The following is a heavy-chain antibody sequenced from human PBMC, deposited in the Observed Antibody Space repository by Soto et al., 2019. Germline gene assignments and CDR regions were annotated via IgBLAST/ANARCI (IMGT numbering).Heavy chain of an antibody. CDR1: GGSISTSNW. V-gene: IGHV4-4*02. CDR2: IYHSGST. D-gene: IGHD1-26*01. CDR3: ARGEYYYYGMDV. J-gene: IGHJ6*02. Sequence: SETLSLTCAVSGGSISTSNWWSWVRQPPGTGLEWIGEIYHSGSTNYNPSLKSRVTISVDKSKNQFSLKLSTVTAADTAVYYCARGEYYYYGMDVWGQGTTVTVSS.